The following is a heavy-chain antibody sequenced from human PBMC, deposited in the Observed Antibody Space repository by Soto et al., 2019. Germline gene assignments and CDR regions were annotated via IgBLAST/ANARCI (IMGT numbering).Heavy chain of an antibody. V-gene: IGHV3-30*18. Sequence: QVQLVESGGGVVQPGRSLRLSCAASGFTFSSYGMHWVRQAPGKGLEWVAVISYDGSNKYYADSVKGRFTISRDNSKNTLYLQMNSLSAEDTAVYYCAKDQVTLFDYWGQGTLVTVSS. CDR2: ISYDGSNK. D-gene: IGHD5-18*01. CDR3: AKDQVTLFDY. CDR1: GFTFSSYG. J-gene: IGHJ4*02.